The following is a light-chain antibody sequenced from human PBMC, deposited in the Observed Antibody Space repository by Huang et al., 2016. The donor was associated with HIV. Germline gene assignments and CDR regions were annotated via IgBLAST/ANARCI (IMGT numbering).Light chain of an antibody. V-gene: IGKV3-20*01. CDR1: QSVSSSY. J-gene: IGKJ1*01. CDR3: QQYGSSPRT. CDR2: GSS. Sequence: EIVLTQSPGTLSLSPGERATLSYRASQSVSSSYLSWYQQNPAQAPRLLISGSSSRATGIPVRFTGSGSGTDFTLTISRLEPEDFALYYCQQYGSSPRTFGQGTKVEIK.